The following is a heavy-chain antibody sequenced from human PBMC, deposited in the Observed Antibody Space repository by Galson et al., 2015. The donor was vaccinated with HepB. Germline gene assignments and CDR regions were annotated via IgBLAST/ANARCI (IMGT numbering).Heavy chain of an antibody. J-gene: IGHJ4*02. V-gene: IGHV3-15*01. D-gene: IGHD4-17*01. CDR3: TSAFGDYNSFPSGDFDF. CDR1: GFTFSNVW. Sequence: SLRLSCAASGFTFSNVWMSWGGQAPGKGLEWVVRIQSGGSTHYGARAIGRFTISRDDSKNTLYLEMNTLKTEDTAVYYCTSAFGDYNSFPSGDFDFWGQGTLVTVSS. CDR2: IQSGGST.